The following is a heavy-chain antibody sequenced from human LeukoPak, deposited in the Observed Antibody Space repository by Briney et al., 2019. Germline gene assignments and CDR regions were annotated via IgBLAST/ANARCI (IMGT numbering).Heavy chain of an antibody. CDR1: GFTVSSNY. D-gene: IGHD1-26*01. CDR3: ARELH. CDR2: IYSGGTT. V-gene: IGHV3-66*02. Sequence: GGSLRPSCAASGFTVSSNYMNWVRQAPGKGLEWVSVIYSGGTTYYADSVKGRFTTSRDNSKNTLYLQMNSLGAGDTAVYYCARELHLGQGTLVTVSS. J-gene: IGHJ4*02.